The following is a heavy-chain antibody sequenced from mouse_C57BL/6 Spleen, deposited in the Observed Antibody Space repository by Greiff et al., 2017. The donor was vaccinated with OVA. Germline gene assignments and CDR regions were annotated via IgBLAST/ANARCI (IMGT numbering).Heavy chain of an antibody. CDR1: GYTFISYW. D-gene: IGHD1-1*01. Sequence: VQLQQPGAELVKPGASVQMSCKASGYTFISYWLTWVKQRPGQGLEWIGDIYPGSGSTNYNEKFKSKATLTVDTSSSTAYMQLSSLTSEDSAVYYCARLTTVDDYWGQGTTLTVSS. CDR3: ARLTTVDDY. CDR2: IYPGSGST. J-gene: IGHJ2*01. V-gene: IGHV1-55*01.